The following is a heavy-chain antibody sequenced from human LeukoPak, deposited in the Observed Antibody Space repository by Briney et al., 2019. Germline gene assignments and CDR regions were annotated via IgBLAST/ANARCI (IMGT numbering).Heavy chain of an antibody. V-gene: IGHV3-64D*06. CDR3: VRGTGY. J-gene: IGHJ4*02. CDR1: GFTLSTYV. Sequence: PGRPLGLSCSASGFTLSTYVMHWVRQAQGKGLEYVSAISSNGDNTYYADSVKGRFTISRDNSKNTLYLQMSSLRADDTAVYYCVRGTGYWGQGTLVTVSS. CDR2: ISSNGDNT.